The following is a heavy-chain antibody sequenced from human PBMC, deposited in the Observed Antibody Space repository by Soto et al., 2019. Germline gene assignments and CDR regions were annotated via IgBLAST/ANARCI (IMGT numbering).Heavy chain of an antibody. CDR2: IWYDGSNK. D-gene: IGHD3-22*01. CDR1: GFTFSSYG. J-gene: IGHJ6*02. V-gene: IGHV3-33*06. CDR3: AKDLVTYYYDSSALGV. Sequence: QVQLVESGGGVVQPGRSLRLSCAASGFTFSSYGMHWVRQAPGKGLEWVAVIWYDGSNKYYADSVKGRFTISRDNSKNTLYLQMNSLRAEDTAVYYCAKDLVTYYYDSSALGVWGQGTTVTVSS.